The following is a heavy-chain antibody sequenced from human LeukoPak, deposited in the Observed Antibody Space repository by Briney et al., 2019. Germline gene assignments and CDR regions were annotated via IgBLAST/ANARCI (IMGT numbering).Heavy chain of an antibody. J-gene: IGHJ6*02. CDR3: AKDLIVATIGYYYYYGMDV. V-gene: IGHV3-30*18. CDR1: GFTFSSYG. D-gene: IGHD5-12*01. Sequence: GGSLRLSCAASGFTFSSYGMHWVRQAPGKGLEWVAVISYDGGNKYYADSVKGRFTISRDNSKNTLYLQMNSLRAEDTAVYYCAKDLIVATIGYYYYYGMDVWGQGTTVTVSS. CDR2: ISYDGGNK.